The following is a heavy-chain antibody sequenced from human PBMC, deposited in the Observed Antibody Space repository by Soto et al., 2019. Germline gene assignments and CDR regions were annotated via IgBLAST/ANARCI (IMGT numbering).Heavy chain of an antibody. CDR2: ISGSGGST. J-gene: IGHJ2*01. D-gene: IGHD6-19*01. CDR1: GFTFSSYA. CDR3: AKRSSGWYFDL. V-gene: IGHV3-23*01. Sequence: EVQLLESGGGLVQPGGSLRLSCAASGFTFSSYAMSWVRQAPGKGLEWVSVISGSGGSTYYANSVKGRFTISRDTSKNTLYLQMNSLSAEDTAVYYCAKRSSGWYFDLWGRGTLVTVSS.